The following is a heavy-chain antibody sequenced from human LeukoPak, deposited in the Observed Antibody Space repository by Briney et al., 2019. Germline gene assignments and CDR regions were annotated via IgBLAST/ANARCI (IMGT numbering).Heavy chain of an antibody. J-gene: IGHJ6*04. D-gene: IGHD1-26*01. CDR3: AFLVGATQGV. CDR2: ISSTSTYI. Sequence: GGSLRLSCAASGFTFSSYSMNWVRQAPGKGLEWVSSISSTSTYIYYADSVKGRFTISRDNAKNSLYLQMNSLRAEEKAVYYCAFLVGATQGVWGKGTTVIVSS. CDR1: GFTFSSYS. V-gene: IGHV3-21*01.